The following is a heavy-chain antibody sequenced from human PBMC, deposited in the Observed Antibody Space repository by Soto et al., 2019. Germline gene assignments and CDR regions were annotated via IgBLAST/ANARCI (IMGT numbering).Heavy chain of an antibody. J-gene: IGHJ3*02. V-gene: IGHV3-66*01. D-gene: IGHD4-17*01. Sequence: EVQLVESGGGLVQPGGSLRLSCAASGFTVSSNYMSWVRQAPGKGLEWVSVIYSGGSTYYADSVKGRFTISRDNSKNTLYLQMNSLRAEDTAVYYCARDLDRDYGGRLIDAFDIWGQGTMVTVSS. CDR2: IYSGGST. CDR3: ARDLDRDYGGRLIDAFDI. CDR1: GFTVSSNY.